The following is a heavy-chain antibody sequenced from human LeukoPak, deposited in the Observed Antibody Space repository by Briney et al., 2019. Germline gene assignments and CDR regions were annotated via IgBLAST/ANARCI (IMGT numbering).Heavy chain of an antibody. V-gene: IGHV3-23*01. CDR1: GFTFSSYA. J-gene: IGHJ4*02. CDR2: ISGSSGST. D-gene: IGHD2-15*01. Sequence: GGSLRLSCAASGFTFSSYAMSWVRQAPGKGLEWVSVISGSSGSTHYAGSVKGRFTISRDNSKNTLYLQMNSLRADDTAVYFCAKGVDSGGTCYSSIDYWGQGTLVTVSP. CDR3: AKGVDSGGTCYSSIDY.